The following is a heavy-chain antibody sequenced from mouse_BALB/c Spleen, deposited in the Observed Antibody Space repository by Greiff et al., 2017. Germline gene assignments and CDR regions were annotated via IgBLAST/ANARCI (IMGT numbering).Heavy chain of an antibody. Sequence: EVKLMESGGGLVKPGGSLKLSCAASGFTFSSYAMSWVRQTPEKRLEWVASISSGGSTYYPDSVKGRFTISRDNARNILYLQMSSLRSEDTAMYYCARVGPGASWFAYWGQGTLVTVSA. CDR3: ARVGPGASWFAY. CDR1: GFTFSSYA. CDR2: ISSGGST. D-gene: IGHD4-1*01. J-gene: IGHJ3*01. V-gene: IGHV5-6-5*01.